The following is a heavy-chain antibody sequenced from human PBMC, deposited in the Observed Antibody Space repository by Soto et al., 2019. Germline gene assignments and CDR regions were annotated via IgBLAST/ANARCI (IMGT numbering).Heavy chain of an antibody. CDR1: EGTFNSYA. Sequence: QAQVVQSGAEVRKPGSSVKLSCKASEGTFNSYAIAWVRQAPGQGLEWMGGIIPYYNTLNYAQKFQDRVTITADDSTNTVYMELSSLRPDDTAVYFCASGARRWYPSFFDPWAQAPLFTVSS. D-gene: IGHD6-13*01. CDR3: ASGARRWYPSFFDP. V-gene: IGHV1-69*01. J-gene: IGHJ5*02. CDR2: IIPYYNTL.